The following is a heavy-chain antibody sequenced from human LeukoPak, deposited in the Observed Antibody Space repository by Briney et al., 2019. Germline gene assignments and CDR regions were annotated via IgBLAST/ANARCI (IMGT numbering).Heavy chain of an antibody. CDR1: GFTFDDYD. V-gene: IGHV3-66*01. Sequence: GGSLRLSCAASGFTFDDYDMSWVRQAPGKGLEWVSVIYSGGSTYHADSVKGRFTISRDDSKNTLFLQMNSLRAEDTAVYYCAREDYYFDSSGTHYFDYWGQGTLVTVSS. D-gene: IGHD3-22*01. CDR2: IYSGGST. CDR3: AREDYYFDSSGTHYFDY. J-gene: IGHJ4*02.